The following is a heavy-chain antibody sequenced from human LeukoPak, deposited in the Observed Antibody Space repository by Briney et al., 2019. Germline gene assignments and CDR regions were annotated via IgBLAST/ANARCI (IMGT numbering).Heavy chain of an antibody. V-gene: IGHV3-23*01. J-gene: IGHJ5*02. D-gene: IGHD1-14*01. CDR3: AKDLSLSPTSP. Sequence: GGSLRLSCAASGFTFSSYAMSWVRQAPGKGLEWVSAISGSGGGTYYADSVKGRFTISRDNSKNTLYLQMNSLRAEDTAVYYCAKDLSLSPTSPWGQGTLVTVSS. CDR2: ISGSGGGT. CDR1: GFTFSSYA.